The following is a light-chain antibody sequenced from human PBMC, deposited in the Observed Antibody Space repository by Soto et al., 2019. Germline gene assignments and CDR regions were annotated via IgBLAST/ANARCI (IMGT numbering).Light chain of an antibody. CDR3: QHLNSYPYT. Sequence: IQLTQSPSSLSASVGDRVTITCRASQGIGSYLAWYQQKPGKAPKLLIYAASTLQSGVPSRFSGSGSGTDFTPTIGSLQPEDFATYYCQHLNSYPYTFGQGTKLEIK. CDR1: QGIGSY. V-gene: IGKV1-9*01. CDR2: AAS. J-gene: IGKJ2*01.